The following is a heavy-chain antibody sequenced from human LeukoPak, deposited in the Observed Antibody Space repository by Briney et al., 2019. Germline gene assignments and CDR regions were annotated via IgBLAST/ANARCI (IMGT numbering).Heavy chain of an antibody. V-gene: IGHV3-23*01. CDR2: LSGSGDNT. CDR1: GFTFSNYA. J-gene: IGHJ2*01. Sequence: QPGGSLRLSCAASGFTFSNYAMSWVRPAPGKGLEWVSALSGSGDNTYYADSVKGRFTISRDNSKNTLYLQMNSLRAEDTALYYCARPASRGVGRYFDLWGRGSLVTVSS. CDR3: ARPASRGVGRYFDL. D-gene: IGHD3-10*01.